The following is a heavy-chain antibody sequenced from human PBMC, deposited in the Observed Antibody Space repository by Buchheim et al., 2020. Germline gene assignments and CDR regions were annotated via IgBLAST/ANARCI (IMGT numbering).Heavy chain of an antibody. CDR3: AKVGGSGSYYLWYFDY. CDR1: GFTFSSYA. J-gene: IGHJ4*02. V-gene: IGHV3-23*01. Sequence: EVQLLESGGGLVQPGGSLRLSCAASGFTFSSYAMSWVRQAPGKGLEWGSAISGSGGSTYYADSVKGRFNISRDNSKNTLDLQMNSLRAEDTAVYYCAKVGGSGSYYLWYFDYWGQGTL. CDR2: ISGSGGST. D-gene: IGHD3-10*01.